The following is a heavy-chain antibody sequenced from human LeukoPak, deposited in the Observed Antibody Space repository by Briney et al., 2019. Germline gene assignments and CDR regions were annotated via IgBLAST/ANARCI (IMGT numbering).Heavy chain of an antibody. CDR2: IKHDGSEK. CDR1: GFTFSDYY. V-gene: IGHV3-7*01. J-gene: IGHJ4*02. CDR3: ATDRGWRTSGYYLYYFEY. Sequence: GGSLRLSCAASGFTFSDYYMSWIRQAPGKGLEWVASIKHDGSEKYYVGSVRGRFTISRDNTMNSLYLQMSSLRAEDTAVYYCATDRGWRTSGYYLYYFEYWGQGTLVTVSS. D-gene: IGHD3-3*01.